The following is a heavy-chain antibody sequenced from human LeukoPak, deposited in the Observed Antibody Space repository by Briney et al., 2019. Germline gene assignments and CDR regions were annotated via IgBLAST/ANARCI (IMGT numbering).Heavy chain of an antibody. CDR1: GFTFRSYG. V-gene: IGHV3-9*01. Sequence: GGSLRLSCEASGFTFRSYGMSWVRQAPGKGLEWVSGISWNSDTKVYADSVKGRFTISRDNAQKSLYLQINSLRAEDTALYYCTKDMSYYDILTVPDYWSQGTLVTVSS. CDR3: TKDMSYYDILTVPDY. D-gene: IGHD3-9*01. CDR2: ISWNSDTK. J-gene: IGHJ4*02.